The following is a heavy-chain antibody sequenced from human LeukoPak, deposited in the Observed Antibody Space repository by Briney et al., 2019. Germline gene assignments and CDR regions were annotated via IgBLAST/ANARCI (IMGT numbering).Heavy chain of an antibody. Sequence: GGSLRLSCLTSGFTFSTNAMSWVRQAPGKGLEWISGISGSGASTYYADSVTGRFTISRDNSRNTLYLQMNSLRGDDTAAYYCAKDVGKWESLHFFDYWGQGTLVTVSS. CDR2: ISGSGAST. CDR1: GFTFSTNA. CDR3: AKDVGKWESLHFFDY. V-gene: IGHV3-23*01. D-gene: IGHD1-26*01. J-gene: IGHJ4*02.